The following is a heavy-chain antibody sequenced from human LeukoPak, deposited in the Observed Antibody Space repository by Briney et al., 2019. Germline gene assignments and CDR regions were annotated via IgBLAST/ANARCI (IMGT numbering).Heavy chain of an antibody. Sequence: GGCLRLFCAASGFSFSSYWMSWVRQAPGKGLEWVANIKQDGSEKYYVDSVKGRFTISRDNAKNSLYLQMNSLRAEDTAVYYCARDRSLAVAGTLFDYWGQGTLVTVSS. CDR2: IKQDGSEK. D-gene: IGHD6-19*01. V-gene: IGHV3-7*01. CDR3: ARDRSLAVAGTLFDY. J-gene: IGHJ4*02. CDR1: GFSFSSYW.